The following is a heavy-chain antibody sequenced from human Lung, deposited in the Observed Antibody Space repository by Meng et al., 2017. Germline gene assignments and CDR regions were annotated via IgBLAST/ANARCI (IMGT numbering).Heavy chain of an antibody. CDR1: GYPFPDYW. Sequence: VQLGRSGAEVKKPGAPVKVSCKASGYPFPDYWLHWVRRAPGQGLEWMGRIDPKSGDTHYAQRFQGRVTMTGDTSISTAYMELSGLRSDDTAMYYCARDEDISAAGKLFGDYWGQGTLVTVSS. D-gene: IGHD6-13*01. CDR3: ARDEDISAAGKLFGDY. J-gene: IGHJ4*02. V-gene: IGHV1-2*06. CDR2: IDPKSGDT.